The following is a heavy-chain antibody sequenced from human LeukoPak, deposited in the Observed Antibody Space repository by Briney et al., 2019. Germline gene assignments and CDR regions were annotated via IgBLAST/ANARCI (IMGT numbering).Heavy chain of an antibody. CDR2: ISGSSGST. CDR3: ATWEDIVVVVAATRPFMDV. Sequence: PGGTLRLSCAASGFTFSSYAMNWVRQAPGKGLEWVSSISGSSGSTYYADSVKGRFTISRDNSKNTLYLQMNSLRAEDTAVYYCATWEDIVVVVAATRPFMDVWAKGPRSPSP. D-gene: IGHD2-15*01. J-gene: IGHJ6*03. CDR1: GFTFSSYA. V-gene: IGHV3-23*01.